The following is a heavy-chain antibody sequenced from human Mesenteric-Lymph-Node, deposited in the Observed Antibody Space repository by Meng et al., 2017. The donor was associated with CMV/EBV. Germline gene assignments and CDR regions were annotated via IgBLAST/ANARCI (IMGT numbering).Heavy chain of an antibody. CDR3: AKREGDCSTTSCYFVAFDI. CDR1: GFTFSDYY. D-gene: IGHD2-2*01. V-gene: IGHV3-23*03. CDR2: IYPGGATT. Sequence: GESLKISCAASGFTFSDYYMNWVRQAPGKGLEWVSVIYPGGATTDYAASVMGRFTISRDDSKNTLYLQMNSLRAEDTAVYYCAKREGDCSTTSCYFVAFDIWGQGTVVTVSS. J-gene: IGHJ3*02.